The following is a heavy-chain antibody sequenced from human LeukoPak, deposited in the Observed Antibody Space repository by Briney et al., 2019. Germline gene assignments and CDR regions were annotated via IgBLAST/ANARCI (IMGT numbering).Heavy chain of an antibody. V-gene: IGHV1-8*03. J-gene: IGHJ6*03. CDR2: MNPNSGNT. CDR1: GYTFTSYD. Sequence: ASVKVSCKASGYTFTSYDINWVRQATGQGLEWMGWMNPNSGNTGYAQKFQGRVTITRNTSISTAYMELSSLRSEDTAVYYCARGEFRVEMATSYYYYYYMDVWGKGTTVTVSS. D-gene: IGHD5-24*01. CDR3: ARGEFRVEMATSYYYYYYMDV.